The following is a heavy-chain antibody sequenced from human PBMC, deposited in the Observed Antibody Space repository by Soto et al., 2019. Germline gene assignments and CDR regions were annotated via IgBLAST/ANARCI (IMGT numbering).Heavy chain of an antibody. CDR2: IIPIFGTA. D-gene: IGHD4-17*01. J-gene: IGHJ6*02. CDR3: GNDYGDYGGMDV. CDR1: VGTFSSYA. Sequence: ASVKVSCKASVGTFSSYAISWVRQAPGQGLEWMGGIIPIFGTANYAQKFQGRVTITADESTSTAYMELSSLRSEDTAVYYCGNDYGDYGGMDVWGQGTTVTVSS. V-gene: IGHV1-69*13.